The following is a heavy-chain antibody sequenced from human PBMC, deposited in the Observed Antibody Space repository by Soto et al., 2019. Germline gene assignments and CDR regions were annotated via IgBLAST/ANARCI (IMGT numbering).Heavy chain of an antibody. CDR2: INPSGGST. J-gene: IGHJ4*02. CDR1: GYTFTSYY. V-gene: IGHV1-46*01. CDR3: AVSSEIMITSGGVIVKPSFDY. D-gene: IGHD3-16*02. Sequence: ASVKVSCKASGYTFTSYYMHWVRQAPGQGLEWMGIINPSGGSTSYAQKFQGRVTMTRDTSTSTVYMELSSLRSEDTAVYYCAVSSEIMITSGGVIVKPSFDYWGQGTLVTVSS.